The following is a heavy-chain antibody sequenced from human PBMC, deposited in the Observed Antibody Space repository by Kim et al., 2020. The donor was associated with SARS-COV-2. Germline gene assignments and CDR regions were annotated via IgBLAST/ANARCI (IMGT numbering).Heavy chain of an antibody. CDR1: GGSIRSYY. D-gene: IGHD4-17*01. J-gene: IGHJ3*02. Sequence: SETLSLTCTVSGGSIRSYYWSWIRQPPGKGLEWIGYIYYSGTSNYNPSLKSRVTMSVDTSKNQFSLNLTSGTAADTAVYYCARGHFGDFRGYAFGIWCQG. CDR2: IYYSGTS. CDR3: ARGHFGDFRGYAFGI. V-gene: IGHV4-59*01.